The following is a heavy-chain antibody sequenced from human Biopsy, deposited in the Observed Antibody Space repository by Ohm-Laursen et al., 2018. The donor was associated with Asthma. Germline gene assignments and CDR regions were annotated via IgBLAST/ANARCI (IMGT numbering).Heavy chain of an antibody. Sequence: SETLSLTRIVSGGSISSDYWSWLRQSPGKGLEWIGYIHNSGNTKYNPSLKSRVTISLDTSKNHFSLRLSFVTAADTAVYFCARGQGRGIQLWSLDPWGQGILVTVSS. V-gene: IGHV4-59*01. CDR2: IHNSGNT. D-gene: IGHD5-18*01. CDR1: GGSISSDY. CDR3: ARGQGRGIQLWSLDP. J-gene: IGHJ5*02.